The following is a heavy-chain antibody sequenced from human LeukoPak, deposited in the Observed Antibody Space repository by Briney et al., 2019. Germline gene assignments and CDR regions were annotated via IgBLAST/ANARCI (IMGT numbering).Heavy chain of an antibody. CDR2: ISGSGGST. CDR1: GGSFSGYY. V-gene: IGHV3-23*01. Sequence: ETLSLTCAVYGGSFSGYYWSWVRQSPGKGLEWVSAISGSGGSTYYADSVKGRFTISRDNSKNTLYLQMNSLRAEDTAIYYCAKEGHDAFDIWGQGTMVTVSS. CDR3: AKEGHDAFDI. J-gene: IGHJ3*02.